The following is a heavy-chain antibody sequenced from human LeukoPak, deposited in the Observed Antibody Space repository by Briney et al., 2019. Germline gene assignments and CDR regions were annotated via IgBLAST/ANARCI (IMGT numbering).Heavy chain of an antibody. CDR2: INPSGGST. Sequence: ASVKVSCKASGYSFTSYYMHWVRQAPGQGLEWMGIINPSGGSTSYAQKFQGRVTMTRDTSTRTVYVELSSLRSEDTAVCYCARESDSGYSSSFNWFDPWGQGTLVTVSS. D-gene: IGHD6-19*01. V-gene: IGHV1-46*01. CDR1: GYSFTSYY. CDR3: ARESDSGYSSSFNWFDP. J-gene: IGHJ5*02.